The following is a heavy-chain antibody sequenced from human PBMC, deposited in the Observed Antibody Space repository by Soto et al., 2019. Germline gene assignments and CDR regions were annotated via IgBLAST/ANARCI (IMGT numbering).Heavy chain of an antibody. J-gene: IGHJ4*02. CDR1: GGSISSYY. V-gene: IGHV4-59*01. D-gene: IGHD3-22*01. CDR2: IYYSGST. Sequence: QVQLQESGPGLVKPSETLSLTCTVSGGSISSYYWSWIRQPPGKGLEWIGYIYYSGSTNYNPSLESRVTISVDTSKNQFSLKLSSVTAADTAVYYCAGASGYYDSRVAYWGQGTLVTVSS. CDR3: AGASGYYDSRVAY.